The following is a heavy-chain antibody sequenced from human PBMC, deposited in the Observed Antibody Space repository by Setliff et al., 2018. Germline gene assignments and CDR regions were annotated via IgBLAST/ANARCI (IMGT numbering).Heavy chain of an antibody. J-gene: IGHJ2*01. V-gene: IGHV4-4*07. CDR1: GASISDYY. D-gene: IGHD3-22*01. CDR2: VSASGST. CDR3: ARAVDSSGYFPFWYFDL. Sequence: SETLSLTCTVSGASISDYYWTWIRQPAGKELEWIGRVSASGSTTYNPSLKSRVTMSVDTSRNQISLNLTSVTAADTAIYFCARAVDSSGYFPFWYFDLWGRGTLVTVSS.